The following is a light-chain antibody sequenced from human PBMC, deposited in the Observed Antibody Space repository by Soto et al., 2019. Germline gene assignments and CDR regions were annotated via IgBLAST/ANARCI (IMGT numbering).Light chain of an antibody. Sequence: DIPMPQSPSTSSAPVEARATITCRASKTISSWLARYHQKPGKAPKILIYKASTLKSGLPSRFRGSGSGTEFTLSISSLQPDDYATYYCQHYSNYSDAFRGGAKV. CDR1: KTISSW. CDR2: KAS. J-gene: IGKJ4*02. V-gene: IGKV1-5*03. CDR3: QHYSNYSDA.